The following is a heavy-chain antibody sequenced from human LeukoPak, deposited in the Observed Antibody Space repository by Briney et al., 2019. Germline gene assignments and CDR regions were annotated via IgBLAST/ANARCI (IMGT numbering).Heavy chain of an antibody. CDR2: IYTSGST. CDR3: AGPVY. V-gene: IGHV4-61*02. Sequence: SETLSLTCTVSGGSISSGSYHWSWIRQPAGKGLEWIGRIYTSGSTNYNPSLKSRVTISVDTSKNQFSLKLSSVTAADTAVYYCAGPVYWGQGALVTVSS. CDR1: GGSISSGSYH. J-gene: IGHJ4*02.